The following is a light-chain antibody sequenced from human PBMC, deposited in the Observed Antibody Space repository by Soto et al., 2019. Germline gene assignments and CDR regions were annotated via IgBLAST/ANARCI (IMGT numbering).Light chain of an antibody. J-gene: IGKJ2*01. V-gene: IGKV3-20*01. CDR3: QQYGSSPPT. CDR2: GAS. CDR1: QSVSSSY. Sequence: EIALTQSPGTLSLSPGERATLSCRASQSVSSSYLAWYQHKPGQAPRLLIYGASSRATGIPDRFRGSGSGTDFTLTISRLEPEDFAVYYCQQYGSSPPTFGQGPKLEIK.